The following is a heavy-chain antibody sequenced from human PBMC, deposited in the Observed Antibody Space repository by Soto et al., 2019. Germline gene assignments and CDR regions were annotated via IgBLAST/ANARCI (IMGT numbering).Heavy chain of an antibody. CDR3: ARYYFDSSGYSNWFDP. J-gene: IGHJ5*02. Sequence: NPSETLSLTCAVSGGSITSGAYYWTWIRQHPGKGVEWIAYIHYSGRTYYNPSLKSRVTISVDTSNNQFSLKLSSVTAADTAVYYCARYYFDSSGYSNWFDPWGQGTMVTVYS. CDR1: GGSITSGAYY. V-gene: IGHV4-31*11. CDR2: IHYSGRT. D-gene: IGHD3-22*01.